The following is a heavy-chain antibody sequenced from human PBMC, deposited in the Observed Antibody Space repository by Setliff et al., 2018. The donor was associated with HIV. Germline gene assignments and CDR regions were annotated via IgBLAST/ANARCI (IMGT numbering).Heavy chain of an antibody. D-gene: IGHD1-26*01. V-gene: IGHV4-39*01. CDR2: IYYSGST. CDR3: ARRRSGSPFDY. J-gene: IGHJ4*02. Sequence: NPSETLSLTCTVSGGSISSSSYYWGWIRQPPGKGLEWIGSIYYSGSTYYNPSLKSRVTISVDTSKNQFSLKLSSVTAADTAVYYCARRRSGSPFDYWGQGTLVTVSS. CDR1: GGSISSSSYY.